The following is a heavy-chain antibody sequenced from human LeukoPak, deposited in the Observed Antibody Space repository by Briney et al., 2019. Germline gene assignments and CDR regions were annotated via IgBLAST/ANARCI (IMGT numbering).Heavy chain of an antibody. Sequence: PSETLSLTCTVSGGSISSSSYYWGWIRQPPGKGLEWIGSIYYSGSTYYNPSLKSRVTISVDTSKNQFSLKLSSVTAADTAVYYCARSSIAVAGAVFDYWGQGTLVTVSS. CDR3: ARSSIAVAGAVFDY. D-gene: IGHD6-19*01. V-gene: IGHV4-39*01. CDR1: GGSISSSSYY. J-gene: IGHJ4*02. CDR2: IYYSGST.